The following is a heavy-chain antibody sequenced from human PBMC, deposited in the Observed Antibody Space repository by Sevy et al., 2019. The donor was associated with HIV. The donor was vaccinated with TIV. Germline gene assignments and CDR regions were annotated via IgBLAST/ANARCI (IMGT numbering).Heavy chain of an antibody. V-gene: IGHV4-59*01. CDR1: GGSISSYY. D-gene: IGHD6-13*01. CDR2: IYYSGST. CDR3: AGVELWGREAAGTQLGYYMDV. J-gene: IGHJ6*03. Sequence: SETLSLTCTVSGGSISSYYWSWIRQPPGKGLEWIGYIYYSGSTNYNPSLKSRVTISVDTSKNQFSLKLSSVTAADTAVYYCAGVELWGREAAGTQLGYYMDVWGKGTTVTVSS.